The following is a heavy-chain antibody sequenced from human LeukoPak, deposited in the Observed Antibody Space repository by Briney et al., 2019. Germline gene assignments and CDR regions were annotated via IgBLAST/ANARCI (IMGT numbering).Heavy chain of an antibody. CDR2: IFPKSGDT. D-gene: IGHD5-12*01. J-gene: IGHJ4*01. CDR1: GYTFTAYY. Sequence: ASVKVSCKASGYTFTAYYLHWVGQAPGQGLEWMGWIFPKSGDTRYAPTFQGRVTITRDTSINTAYMELSRLTSDDTAIYYCASVTYSDYDPHDYWGQGTLVTVSS. CDR3: ASVTYSDYDPHDY. V-gene: IGHV1-2*02.